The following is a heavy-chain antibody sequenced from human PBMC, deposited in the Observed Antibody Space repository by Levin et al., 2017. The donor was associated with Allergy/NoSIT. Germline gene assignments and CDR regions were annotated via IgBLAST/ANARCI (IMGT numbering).Heavy chain of an antibody. J-gene: IGHJ4*02. Sequence: GGSLRLSCAASGFTFSSYAMSWVRQAPGKGLEWVSAISGSGGSTYYADSVKGRFTISRDNSKNTLYLQMNSLRAEDTAVYYCSKDLDYDFWGGCSFDYWGQGTLVTVSS. V-gene: IGHV3-23*01. CDR2: ISGSGGST. D-gene: IGHD3-3*01. CDR1: GFTFSSYA. CDR3: SKDLDYDFWGGCSFDY.